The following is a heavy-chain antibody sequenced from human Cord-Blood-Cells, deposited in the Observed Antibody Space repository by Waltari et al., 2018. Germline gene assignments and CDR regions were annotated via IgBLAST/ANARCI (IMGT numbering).Heavy chain of an antibody. V-gene: IGHV4-34*01. CDR1: GGSFSGYY. D-gene: IGHD5-18*01. J-gene: IGHJ3*02. CDR2: INHSGST. CDR3: ARLPPNDI. Sequence: QVQLQQWGAGLLKPSETLSLTCAVYGGSFSGYYWSWIRQPPGKGLEWIGEINHSGSTNYNPSLKSRVTISVDTSKNQCSLKLSSVTAADTAVYYCARLPPNDIWGQGTMVTVSS.